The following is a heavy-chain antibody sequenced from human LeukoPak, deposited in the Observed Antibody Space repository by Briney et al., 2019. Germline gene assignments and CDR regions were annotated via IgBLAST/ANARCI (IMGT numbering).Heavy chain of an antibody. CDR1: GFTFSSYA. Sequence: PGGSLRLSCAGSGFTFSSYAMSWVRQAPGKGLEWVSAISGSGGSTYYADSVKGRFTISRDNSKNTLYLQMNSLRAEDTAVYYCAKEGLLWFGEAHAYYFDYWGQGTLVTVSS. J-gene: IGHJ4*02. V-gene: IGHV3-23*01. D-gene: IGHD3-10*01. CDR2: ISGSGGST. CDR3: AKEGLLWFGEAHAYYFDY.